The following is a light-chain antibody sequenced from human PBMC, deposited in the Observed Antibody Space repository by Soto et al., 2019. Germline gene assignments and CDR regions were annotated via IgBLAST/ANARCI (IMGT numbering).Light chain of an antibody. CDR2: DVS. J-gene: IGLJ2*01. V-gene: IGLV2-14*01. CDR3: SSYTGSSTSVV. Sequence: QSALTQPASVSGSPGQSITISCTGTSSDVGGYNYVSWYQQYPGKAPKLIIYDVSNRPSGVSNRFSGSKSGNTASLTISGLQAEDEVDYYCSSYTGSSTSVVFGGGTQLTVL. CDR1: SSDVGGYNY.